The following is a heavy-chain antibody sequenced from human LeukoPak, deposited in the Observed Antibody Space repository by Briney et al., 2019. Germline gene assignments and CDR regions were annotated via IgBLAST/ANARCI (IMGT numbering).Heavy chain of an antibody. D-gene: IGHD6-19*01. J-gene: IGHJ4*02. CDR3: ATFIAVAGNFDY. CDR1: GYTLTELS. CDR2: FDPEDGET. Sequence: ASVKVSCKVSGYTLTELSMHWVRQAPGKGLEWMGGFDPEDGETIYAQKFQGRVTMTEDTSTDTAYMELSSLRSEDTAVYYCATFIAVAGNFDYWGQGTLVTVSS. V-gene: IGHV1-24*01.